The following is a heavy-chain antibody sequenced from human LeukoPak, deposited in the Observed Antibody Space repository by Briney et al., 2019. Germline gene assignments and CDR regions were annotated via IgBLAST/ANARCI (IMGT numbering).Heavy chain of an antibody. J-gene: IGHJ3*02. CDR1: GYTFTGYY. CDR3: ARAPAVAGRGAFDI. CDR2: INPNSGGT. V-gene: IGHV1-2*02. D-gene: IGHD6-19*01. Sequence: GASVKVSCKASGYTFTGYYMHWVRQAPGQGLEWMGWINPNSGGTNYAQKFQGRVTMTRDTSISTAYMELSRLRSDDTAVYYCARAPAVAGRGAFDIWGQGTMVTVSS.